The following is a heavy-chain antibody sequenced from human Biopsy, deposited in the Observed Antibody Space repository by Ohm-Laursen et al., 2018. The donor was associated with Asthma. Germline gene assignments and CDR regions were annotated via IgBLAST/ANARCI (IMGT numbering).Heavy chain of an antibody. V-gene: IGHV1-3*04. J-gene: IGHJ3*01. Sequence: AASVKVSCKASGYNFISFAIHWVRQAPGQRLEWMGWVNTGNGDTKYSQKFQGRVTITRDTSVSTAYMELRSLRSEDTATYYCARTYYDFLTGQVKDVFGVWGQGTMVTVSS. CDR3: ARTYYDFLTGQVKDVFGV. CDR1: GYNFISFA. CDR2: VNTGNGDT. D-gene: IGHD3-9*01.